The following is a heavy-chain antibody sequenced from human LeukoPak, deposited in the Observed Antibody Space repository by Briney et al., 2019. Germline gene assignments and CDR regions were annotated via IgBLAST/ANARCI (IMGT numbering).Heavy chain of an antibody. Sequence: GASVKVACKASGGTFISYAISWVRQAPGQGLEWMGRIIPIFGTANYAQKFQGRVTIHTDESTRTPYMELSSLRSEDTAVYYCARGGYYDSSSPFDYWGQGTLVTVSS. V-gene: IGHV1-69*05. CDR2: IIPIFGTA. D-gene: IGHD3-22*01. CDR1: GGTFISYA. J-gene: IGHJ4*02. CDR3: ARGGYYDSSSPFDY.